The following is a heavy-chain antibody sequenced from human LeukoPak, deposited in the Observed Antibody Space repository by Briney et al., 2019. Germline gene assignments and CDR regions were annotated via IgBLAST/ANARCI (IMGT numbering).Heavy chain of an antibody. V-gene: IGHV1-46*01. CDR3: ARGTTDAY. Sequence: ASVKVSCKASGYTFTSYYIDWVRQAPGQRLEWMGVINPSGGSTRYAQKFQGRVTMTGDPSTRTVYMELSSLTSDDTAVYYFARGTTDAYWGQGTPVTVSS. J-gene: IGHJ4*02. CDR2: INPSGGST. CDR1: GYTFTSYY. D-gene: IGHD1-1*01.